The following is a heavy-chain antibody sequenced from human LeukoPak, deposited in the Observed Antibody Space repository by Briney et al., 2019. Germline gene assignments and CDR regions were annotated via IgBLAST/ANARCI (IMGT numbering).Heavy chain of an antibody. V-gene: IGHV4-34*01. CDR2: INHSGST. J-gene: IGHJ5*02. CDR3: ARGSRNNYYDSRPNWFDP. CDR1: GGSFSGYY. Sequence: SETLPLTCAVYGGSFSGYYWSWIRQPPGKGLEWIGEINHSGSTNYNPSLKSRVTISVDTSKNQFSLKLSSVTAADTAVYYCARGSRNNYYDSRPNWFDPWGQGTLVTVSS. D-gene: IGHD3-22*01.